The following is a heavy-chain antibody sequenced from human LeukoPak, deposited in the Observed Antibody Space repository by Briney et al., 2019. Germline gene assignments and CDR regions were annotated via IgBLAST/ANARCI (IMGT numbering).Heavy chain of an antibody. J-gene: IGHJ4*02. V-gene: IGHV1-46*01. Sequence: ASVEVSCKASGYDFTNYYVHWVRQAPGQGLEWMGIINPSGGSTSCAQKFQGGVTMTRDTSTSTVYMELSSLRSEDTAVYYCARDYYGSGSYYYYYFDYWGQGTLVTVSS. CDR1: GYDFTNYY. CDR2: INPSGGST. D-gene: IGHD3-10*01. CDR3: ARDYYGSGSYYYYYFDY.